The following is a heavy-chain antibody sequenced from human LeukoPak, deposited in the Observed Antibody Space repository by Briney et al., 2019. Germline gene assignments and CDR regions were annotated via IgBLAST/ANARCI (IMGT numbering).Heavy chain of an antibody. V-gene: IGHV3-11*01. CDR3: ARVESIFGAGAAFDI. CDR1: GFTFSDYY. CDR2: ISSSGSTI. J-gene: IGHJ3*02. Sequence: SGGSLRLSCAASGFTFSDYYMSWIRQAPGKGLEWVSYISSSGSTIYYADSVKGRFTISRDNAKNSRYLQMNSLRAEDTAVYYCARVESIFGAGAAFDIWGQGTMVTVSS. D-gene: IGHD3-3*01.